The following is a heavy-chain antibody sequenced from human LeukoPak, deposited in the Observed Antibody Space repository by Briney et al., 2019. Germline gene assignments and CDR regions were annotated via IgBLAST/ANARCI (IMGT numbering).Heavy chain of an antibody. CDR1: GYTLTELS. D-gene: IGHD3-16*01. J-gene: IGHJ3*02. V-gene: IGHV1-24*01. CDR2: FDPEDGET. Sequence: GASVKVSCKVSGYTLTELSMHWVRQAPGKGLEWMGGFDPEDGETIYAQKFQGRVTMTEDTSTDTAYMELSSLRSEDTAVYYCATRGGDAGAFDIWGQGTMVTVSS. CDR3: ATRGGDAGAFDI.